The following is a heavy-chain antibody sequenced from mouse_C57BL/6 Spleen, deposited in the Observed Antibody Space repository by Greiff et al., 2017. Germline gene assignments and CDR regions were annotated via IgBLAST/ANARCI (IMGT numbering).Heavy chain of an antibody. CDR3: APEGYGYLPTALGY. J-gene: IGHJ2*01. D-gene: IGHD4-1*02. CDR1: GYTFTDYY. V-gene: IGHV1-26*01. Sequence: VQLQQSGPELVKPGASVKISCKASGYTFTDYYMNWVKQSHGKSLEWIGDINPNNGGTSYNQKFKGKATLTVDKSSSTAYMERRSLTSEDSAVYYCAPEGYGYLPTALGYWGQGTTLTVSS. CDR2: INPNNGGT.